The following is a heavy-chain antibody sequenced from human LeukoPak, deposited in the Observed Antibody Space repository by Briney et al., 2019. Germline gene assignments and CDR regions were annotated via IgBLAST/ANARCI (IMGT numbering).Heavy chain of an antibody. V-gene: IGHV4-38-2*02. CDR1: GYSISSGYY. CDR3: ARGRTYDFRSGYYLVNFDY. D-gene: IGHD3-3*01. CDR2: IYHSGST. J-gene: IGHJ4*02. Sequence: SETLSLTCTVSGYSISSGYYWGWIRQPPGKGLEWIGSIYHSGSTYYNPSLKSRVTISVDTSKNQFSLKLSSVTAADTAVYYCARGRTYDFRSGYYLVNFDYWGQGTLVTVSS.